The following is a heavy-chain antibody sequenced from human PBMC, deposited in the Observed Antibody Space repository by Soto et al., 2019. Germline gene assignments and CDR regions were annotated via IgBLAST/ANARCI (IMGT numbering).Heavy chain of an antibody. V-gene: IGHV1-69*12. J-gene: IGHJ6*02. Sequence: QVQLVQSGAEVKKPGSSVKVSCKASGGTFSSYAISWVRQAPGQGLEWMGGIIPIFGTANYAQKFQRRVTITADESTITAYMELSSLTSEDTAVYYCSRHPPAVYYNGMDVWGEGTTVTVAS. CDR1: GGTFSSYA. CDR2: IIPIFGTA. CDR3: SRHPPAVYYNGMDV.